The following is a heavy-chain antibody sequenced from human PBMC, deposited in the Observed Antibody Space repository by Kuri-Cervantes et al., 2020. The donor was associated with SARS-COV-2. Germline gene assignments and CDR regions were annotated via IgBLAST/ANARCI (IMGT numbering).Heavy chain of an antibody. V-gene: IGHV4-39*01. CDR3: ASTGFDYYYYYYMDV. Sequence: WIRQPPGKGLEWIGSIYYSGSTYYNPSLKSRVTISVDTSKNQFSLKLSSVTAADTAVYYCASTGFDYYYYYYMDVWGKGTTVTVSS. CDR2: IYYSGST. D-gene: IGHD4-17*01. J-gene: IGHJ6*03.